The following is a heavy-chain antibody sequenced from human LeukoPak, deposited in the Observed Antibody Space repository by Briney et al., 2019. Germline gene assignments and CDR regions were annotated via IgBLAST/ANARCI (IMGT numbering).Heavy chain of an antibody. V-gene: IGHV3-53*01. CDR2: IYSGGTT. D-gene: IGHD5-24*01. CDR3: TRLRDGYDSDY. CDR1: GFTFSNYG. J-gene: IGHJ4*02. Sequence: GGSLRLSCAASGFTFSNYGMNWVRQAPGKGLEWVSVIYSGGTTYYADSVKGRFTISRDNSKNTLYLQMNTLRAEDTAMYYCTRLRDGYDSDYWGQGTLVTVSS.